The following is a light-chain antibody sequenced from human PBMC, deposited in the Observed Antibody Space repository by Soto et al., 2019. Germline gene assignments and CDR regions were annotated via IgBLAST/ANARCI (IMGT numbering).Light chain of an antibody. V-gene: IGKV2-28*01. Sequence: DLVMTQSPLSLPVTPGEPASISCRSSQSLLFGNGYDYLDWYLQKPGQSPQLLIYLGSHRASGVTDRFSGSGSGTDFTLKISRVEAEDVGVYYCMQGVQTPFTFGPGTKVDIK. CDR2: LGS. CDR3: MQGVQTPFT. CDR1: QSLLFGNGYDY. J-gene: IGKJ3*01.